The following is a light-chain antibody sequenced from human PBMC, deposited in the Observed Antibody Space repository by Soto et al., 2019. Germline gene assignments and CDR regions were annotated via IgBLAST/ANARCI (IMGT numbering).Light chain of an antibody. CDR3: GSYSSTDTPFV. CDR1: STDVGGYNY. V-gene: IGLV2-14*01. Sequence: QSALAQPSSVSGSPEQSITISCTGTSTDVGGYNYVSWYQHHSGKAPKLLIYEVTNRPSGISDRFSGSKSVNTASLTISGLQAEDESDYYCGSYSSTDTPFVFGTGTKLTVL. CDR2: EVT. J-gene: IGLJ1*01.